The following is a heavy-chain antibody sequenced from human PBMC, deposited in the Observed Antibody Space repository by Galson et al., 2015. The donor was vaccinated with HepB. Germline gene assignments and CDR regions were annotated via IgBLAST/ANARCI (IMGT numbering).Heavy chain of an antibody. V-gene: IGHV1-18*01. Sequence: SVKVSCKAAGYRFSSYSISWVRQAPGQGLEWMGWISAYNGHTKYARKLQGRVTLTTDSSTSTAYMELRRLRSDDTAVYFCARGPFVVVVGGNPNNWFDPWGQGTLVTVSS. D-gene: IGHD2-15*01. CDR3: ARGPFVVVVGGNPNNWFDP. CDR1: GYRFSSYS. CDR2: ISAYNGHT. J-gene: IGHJ5*02.